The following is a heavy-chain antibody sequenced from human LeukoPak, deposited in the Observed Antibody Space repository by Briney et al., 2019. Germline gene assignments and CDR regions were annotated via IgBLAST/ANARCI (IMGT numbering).Heavy chain of an antibody. V-gene: IGHV4-34*01. J-gene: IGHJ4*02. CDR3: ARAEFWSGPPDY. D-gene: IGHD3-3*01. Sequence: PSETLSLTCAVYGGSFSDYYWASIRQPPGKGLEWIGEIHHSGRTNYNPSLKSRVIISVDTSKNQFSLKLSSVTAADTAVYYCARAEFWSGPPDYWGQGTLVTVSS. CDR1: GGSFSDYY. CDR2: IHHSGRT.